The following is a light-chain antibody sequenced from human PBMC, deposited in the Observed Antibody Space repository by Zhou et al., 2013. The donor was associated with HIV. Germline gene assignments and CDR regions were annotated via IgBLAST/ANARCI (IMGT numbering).Light chain of an antibody. CDR2: TAS. V-gene: IGKV1-NL1*01. CDR3: QQYNSYPWT. J-gene: IGKJ1*01. CDR1: QGISNS. Sequence: DIQMTQSPSSLSASVGDRVSVTCRASQGISNSLAWYQQKPGKAPKVVVYTASRLASGVTSRFSGSASGADYTLTISSLQPEXFATYYCQQYNSYPWTFGQGTKVEIK.